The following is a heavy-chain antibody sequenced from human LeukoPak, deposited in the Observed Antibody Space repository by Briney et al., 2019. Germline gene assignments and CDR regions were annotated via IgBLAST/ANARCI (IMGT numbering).Heavy chain of an antibody. CDR1: GGSFSGYY. D-gene: IGHD1-26*01. V-gene: IGHV4-34*01. CDR3: AREWEPRGGFDP. CDR2: INHSGST. J-gene: IGHJ5*02. Sequence: SETLSLTCAVYGGSFSGYYWSWIRQPPGKGLEWIGEINHSGSTNYNPSLKSRVTISVGTSKNQFSLKLSSVTAADTAVYYCAREWEPRGGFDPWGQGTLVTVSS.